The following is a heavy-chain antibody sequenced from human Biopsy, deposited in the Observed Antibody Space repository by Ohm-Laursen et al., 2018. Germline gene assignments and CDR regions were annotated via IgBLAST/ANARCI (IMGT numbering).Heavy chain of an antibody. CDR2: LNPVSGNS. J-gene: IGHJ5*02. Sequence: KVSCKASGYTFTSYDITWGRQASGQGPEWIGWLNPVSGNSNFGQKFRGRVTVTSDTSISTAYMELSGLTSDDTATYYCGKAVRNQLLTDPWGQGTLVTVTS. CDR1: GYTFTSYD. D-gene: IGHD1-7*01. CDR3: GKAVRNQLLTDP. V-gene: IGHV1-8*01.